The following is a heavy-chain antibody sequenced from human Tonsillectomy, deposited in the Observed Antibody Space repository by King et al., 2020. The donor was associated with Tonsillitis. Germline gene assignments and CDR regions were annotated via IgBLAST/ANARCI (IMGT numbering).Heavy chain of an antibody. CDR2: ISFDGSNK. D-gene: IGHD1-20*01. V-gene: IGHV3-30-3*01. J-gene: IGHJ4*02. CDR3: ARDGRELTGNYYFDY. Sequence: VQLVESGGGVVQPGRSLRLSCAASGFTFNNYVMNWVRQAPGKGLEWVAVISFDGSNKYYADSVKGRFTISRDNYKNRLSLQMNSLRTEDTAVYYCARDGRELTGNYYFDYWGQGTLVTVSS. CDR1: GFTFNNYV.